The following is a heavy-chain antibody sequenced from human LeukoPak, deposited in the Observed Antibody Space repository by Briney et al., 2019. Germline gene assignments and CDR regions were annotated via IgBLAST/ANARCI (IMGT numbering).Heavy chain of an antibody. Sequence: PETLSLTCTVSGGSISSYYWSWIRQPPGKGLEWIGYIYYSGSTNYNPSLKSRVTISVDTSKNQFSLKLSSVTAADTAVYYCARRDGYKTNLDYWGQGTLVTVSS. CDR3: ARRDGYKTNLDY. CDR2: IYYSGST. V-gene: IGHV4-59*08. D-gene: IGHD5-24*01. J-gene: IGHJ4*02. CDR1: GGSISSYY.